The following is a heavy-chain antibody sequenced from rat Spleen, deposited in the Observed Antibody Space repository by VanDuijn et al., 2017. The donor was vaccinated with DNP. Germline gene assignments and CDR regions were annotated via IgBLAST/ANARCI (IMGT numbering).Heavy chain of an antibody. V-gene: IGHV5S13*01. CDR3: TTGTFAY. CDR2: ITNSGGNT. J-gene: IGHJ2*01. Sequence: EVQLVESGGGLVQPGRSLKLSCVVSGITLSNYGMAWVRQAPKKGLEWVATITNSGGNTYYRDSVKGRFTISRDYAKSTLYLQMDSLRSEDTATYYCTTGTFAYWGQGVMVTVSS. CDR1: GITLSNYG.